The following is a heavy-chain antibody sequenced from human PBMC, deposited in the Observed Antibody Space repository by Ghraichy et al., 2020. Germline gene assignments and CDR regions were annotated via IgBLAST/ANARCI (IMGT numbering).Heavy chain of an antibody. CDR2: ISGSGGTT. CDR3: AKAGFLAWSTDY. CDR1: GFTFSSYV. D-gene: IGHD3-3*01. Sequence: GKPLNISCAASGFTFSSYVMSWVRQAPGKGLEWVSTISGSGGTTYYADSVKGRFTISRDNSKNTLYLQMNSLRAEDTAVYYCAKAGFLAWSTDYWGQGTLVTVSS. J-gene: IGHJ4*02. V-gene: IGHV3-23*01.